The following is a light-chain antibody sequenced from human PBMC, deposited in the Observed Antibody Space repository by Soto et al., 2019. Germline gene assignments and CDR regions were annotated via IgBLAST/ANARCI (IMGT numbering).Light chain of an antibody. V-gene: IGLV2-14*02. CDR2: EDT. Sequence: QSALTQPASVSGSPGQSITISCTGTSSDVGGYNLVSWYQQHPGKAPKLVIYEDTKRPSGVSNRFSGSKSGNTASLTISGLQAEDESDYYCCSSTSTSSLVVFGGGTKLTVL. J-gene: IGLJ2*01. CDR1: SSDVGGYNL. CDR3: CSSTSTSSLVV.